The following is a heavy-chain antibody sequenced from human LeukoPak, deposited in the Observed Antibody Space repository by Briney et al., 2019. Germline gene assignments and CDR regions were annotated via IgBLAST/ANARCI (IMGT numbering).Heavy chain of an antibody. J-gene: IGHJ5*02. D-gene: IGHD3-3*01. CDR2: ISSSSSTI. CDR1: GFTFSSYS. Sequence: GSLRLSCAASGFTFSSYSMNWVRQAPGKGLEWVSYISSSSSTIYYADSVKGRFTISRDNAKNSLYLQMNSLRDEDTAVYYCARDGPYYDFWSGYSNNWFDPWGQGTLVTVSS. CDR3: ARDGPYYDFWSGYSNNWFDP. V-gene: IGHV3-48*02.